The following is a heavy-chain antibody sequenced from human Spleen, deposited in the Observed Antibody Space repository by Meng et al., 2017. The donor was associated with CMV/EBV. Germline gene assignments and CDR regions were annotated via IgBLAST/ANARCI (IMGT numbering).Heavy chain of an antibody. D-gene: IGHD6-19*01. J-gene: IGHJ4*02. V-gene: IGHV3-21*01. Sequence: GGSLRLSCAASGFTFSSYSMNWVRQAPGKGLEWVSSIQGSSGIKAYADSVKGRFTISRDSAKNTLYLQLSALRAEDTAMYYCARDSSAFFDYWGQGTLVTVSS. CDR2: IQGSSGIK. CDR1: GFTFSSYS. CDR3: ARDSSAFFDY.